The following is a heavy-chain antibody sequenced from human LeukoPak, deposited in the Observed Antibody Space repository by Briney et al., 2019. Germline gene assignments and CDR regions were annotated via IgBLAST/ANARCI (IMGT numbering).Heavy chain of an antibody. CDR3: ARAETGYHNFDY. CDR1: GGSFSGYY. CDR2: INHSGST. Sequence: SETLSLTCAVYGGSFSGYYWSWIRQPPGKGLEWIGEINHSGSTNYNPSLKSRVTISVDTSKNQFSLKLSSVTAADTAVYYCARAETGYHNFDYWGQGTLVTVSS. V-gene: IGHV4-34*01. D-gene: IGHD3-9*01. J-gene: IGHJ4*02.